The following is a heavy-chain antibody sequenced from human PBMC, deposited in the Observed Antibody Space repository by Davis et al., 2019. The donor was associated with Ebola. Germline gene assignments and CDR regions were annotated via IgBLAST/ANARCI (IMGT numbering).Heavy chain of an antibody. Sequence: GESLKISCAASGFTFSSYWMHWVRQAPGKGLVWVSRINSDGSSTSYADSVKGRFTISRDNAKNRLYLQMNSLRAEDKDVYYCARTTVTTLFVYWGQGTLVTVSS. J-gene: IGHJ4*02. D-gene: IGHD4-17*01. CDR3: ARTTVTTLFVY. V-gene: IGHV3-74*01. CDR2: INSDGSST. CDR1: GFTFSSYW.